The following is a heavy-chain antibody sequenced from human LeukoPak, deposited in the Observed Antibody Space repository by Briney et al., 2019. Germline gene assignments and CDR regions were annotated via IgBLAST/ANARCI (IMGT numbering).Heavy chain of an antibody. CDR2: ISGSGDYT. CDR1: GLTFSSSA. V-gene: IGHV3-23*01. Sequence: GGSLRLSCAASGLTFSSSAMSWVRQAPGKGLQWVSSISGSGDYTQYADSVKGRFTISRDNSQNTLYLLMNSLRAEDTATYCCAKDQGRDYAPYGSATHFFWGQGALVTVSS. D-gene: IGHD4-17*01. CDR3: AKDQGRDYAPYGSATHFF. J-gene: IGHJ4*02.